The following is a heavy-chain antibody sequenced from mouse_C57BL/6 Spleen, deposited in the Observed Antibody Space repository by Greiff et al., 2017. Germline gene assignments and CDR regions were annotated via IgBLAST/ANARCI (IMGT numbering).Heavy chain of an antibody. CDR2: IDPETGGT. CDR1: GYTFTSYW. V-gene: IGHV1S36*01. CDR3: TRGRDDSSYYFDY. Sequence: VQLQQPGAELVMPGASVKLSCKASGYTFTSYWMHWVKQRPGQGLEWIGAIDPETGGTAYNQKFKGKAILTADKSSSTAYMELRSLPSEDSAVYYCTRGRDDSSYYFDYWGQGTTLTVSA. D-gene: IGHD1-1*01. J-gene: IGHJ2*01.